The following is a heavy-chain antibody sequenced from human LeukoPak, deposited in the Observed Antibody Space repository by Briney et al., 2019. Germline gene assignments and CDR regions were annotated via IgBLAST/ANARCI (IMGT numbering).Heavy chain of an antibody. V-gene: IGHV3-30*03. CDR1: GFTFNTNG. J-gene: IGHJ4*02. Sequence: GGSLRLSCAASGFTFNTNGIHWVRQAPGKGLEWVAVIPNDGSNKYYVDSVKGRFTISRDNSKNTVYLQMNRLRPEDTAVYYCARVNPTGLRWYSWGQGTLVTVSS. CDR2: IPNDGSNK. CDR3: ARVNPTGLRWYS. D-gene: IGHD4-23*01.